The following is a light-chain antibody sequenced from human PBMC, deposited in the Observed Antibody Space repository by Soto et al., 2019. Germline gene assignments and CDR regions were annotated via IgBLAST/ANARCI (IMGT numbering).Light chain of an antibody. CDR3: CSYAGSYV. CDR2: DVS. V-gene: IGLV2-11*01. Sequence: QSVLTQPRSVSGSPGQSFTISCTGTSSDVGGYNYVSWYQQHPGKAPKLMIYDVSKRPSGVPDRFSGSKSGNKASLTISGLQAEDEADYYCCSYAGSYVFGTGTKVTVL. J-gene: IGLJ1*01. CDR1: SSDVGGYNY.